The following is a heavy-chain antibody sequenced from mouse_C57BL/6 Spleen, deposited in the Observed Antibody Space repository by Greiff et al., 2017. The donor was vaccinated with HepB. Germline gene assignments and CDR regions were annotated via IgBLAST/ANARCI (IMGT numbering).Heavy chain of an antibody. CDR1: GFSLSTSGMG. V-gene: IGHV8-12*01. CDR3: ARRAFGTTVVYWYFDV. Sequence: QVQLKESGPGILQSSQTLSLTCSFSGFSLSTSGMGVSWIRQPSGKGLEWLAHIYWDDDKRYNPSLKSRLTICKDTSRNQVFLKITSVDTADTATYYCARRAFGTTVVYWYFDVWGTGTTVTVSS. J-gene: IGHJ1*03. CDR2: IYWDDDK. D-gene: IGHD1-1*01.